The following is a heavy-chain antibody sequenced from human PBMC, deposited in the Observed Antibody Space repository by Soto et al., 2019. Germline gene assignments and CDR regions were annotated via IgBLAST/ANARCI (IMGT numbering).Heavy chain of an antibody. Sequence: PSETLSLTCAASGFTFSSYWMSWVRQAPGKGLEWVANIKQDGSEKYYVDSVKGRFTISRDNAKNSLYLQMNSLRAEDTAVYYCAREGYRIIDYWGQGTLVTVSS. CDR1: GFTFSSYW. CDR3: AREGYRIIDY. D-gene: IGHD5-18*01. J-gene: IGHJ4*02. CDR2: IKQDGSEK. V-gene: IGHV3-7*01.